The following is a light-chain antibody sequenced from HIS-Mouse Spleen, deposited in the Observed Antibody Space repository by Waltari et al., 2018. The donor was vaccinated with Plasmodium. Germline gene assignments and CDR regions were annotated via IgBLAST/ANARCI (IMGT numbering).Light chain of an antibody. CDR2: KDS. CDR3: YSAADNILV. Sequence: SYELTQPSSVSVSPGQTARITCSGDVLAKKYARWFQQKPGQAPGLVIYKDSERPSGFLERFSGSSSGTTVTLTISGVQVEVWADYYCYSAADNILVFGGGTMLTVL. CDR1: VLAKKY. J-gene: IGLJ3*02. V-gene: IGLV3-27*01.